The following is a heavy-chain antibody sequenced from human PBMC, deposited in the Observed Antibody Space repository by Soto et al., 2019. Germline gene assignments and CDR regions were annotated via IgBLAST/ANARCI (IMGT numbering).Heavy chain of an antibody. D-gene: IGHD2-2*03. J-gene: IGHJ6*02. Sequence: GGSLGLSCAASGFTFDDYAMHCVRQAPGKGLEWVSGISWNSGSIGYADSVKGRFTISRDNAKNSLYLQMNSLRAEDTALYYCENGSSPDYYHDGMDVCGQGTTVTGS. CDR3: ENGSSPDYYHDGMDV. CDR1: GFTFDDYA. CDR2: ISWNSGSI. V-gene: IGHV3-9*01.